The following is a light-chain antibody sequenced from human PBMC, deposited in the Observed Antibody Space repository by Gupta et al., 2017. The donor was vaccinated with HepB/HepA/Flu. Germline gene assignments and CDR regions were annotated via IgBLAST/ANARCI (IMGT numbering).Light chain of an antibody. CDR2: KDT. V-gene: IGLV3-25*02. CDR3: QSEDSSGNSYV. CDR1: ALPKPH. Sequence: SYELTQPPSVSVSPGQTARITCSGDALPKPHGYWYQQKNGQAPVLVIYKDTERPRGIPERVSGSRSGTTVTLTISGVQGEEEADYYCQSEDSSGNSYVVGTGTKVTGL. J-gene: IGLJ1*01.